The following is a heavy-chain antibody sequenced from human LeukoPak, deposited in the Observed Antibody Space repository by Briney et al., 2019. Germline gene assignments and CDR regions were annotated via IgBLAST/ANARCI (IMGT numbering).Heavy chain of an antibody. CDR1: GFTFSNYG. CDR3: GKYHFPYSSGSVIDF. D-gene: IGHD6-19*01. Sequence: GGSLRLSCAASGFTFSNYGMHWVRQAPEKGLEWVAFIRYDESNKHYADSVKGRFTVSRDNSKNTLYMQMNSLRPDDTAVYYCGKYHFPYSSGSVIDFWGQGTLVTVSS. V-gene: IGHV3-30*02. J-gene: IGHJ4*02. CDR2: IRYDESNK.